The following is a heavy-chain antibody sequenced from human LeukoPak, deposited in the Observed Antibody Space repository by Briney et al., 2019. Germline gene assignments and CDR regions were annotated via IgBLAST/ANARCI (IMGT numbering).Heavy chain of an antibody. CDR3: ARDDSGSPYYYDSSGYDY. V-gene: IGHV1-69*13. J-gene: IGHJ4*02. CDR2: IIPIFGTA. CDR1: GGTFSSYA. Sequence: GASVKVSCKASGGTFSSYAISWVRQAPGQGLEWMGGIIPIFGTANYAQKFQGRVTITADESTSTAYMELSSLRSEDTAVYYCARDDSGSPYYYDSSGYDYWGQGTLVTVSS. D-gene: IGHD3-22*01.